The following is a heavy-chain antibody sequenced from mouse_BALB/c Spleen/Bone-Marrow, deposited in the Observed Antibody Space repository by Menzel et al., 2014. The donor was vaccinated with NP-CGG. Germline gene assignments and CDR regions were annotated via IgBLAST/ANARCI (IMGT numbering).Heavy chain of an antibody. CDR3: VSYYYGNSFVS. CDR2: IDPANGST. Sequence: VQLQQSGAELVKPGASVKLSCTASGFNIKDTYMHWVKQRPEQGMEWIGRIDPANGSTKYDPKFQGKATITADTSSNTAYLQLSSLTSEDTAVYYCVSYYYGNSFVSWGQGTTLTVSS. CDR1: GFNIKDTY. J-gene: IGHJ2*01. D-gene: IGHD1-1*01. V-gene: IGHV14-3*02.